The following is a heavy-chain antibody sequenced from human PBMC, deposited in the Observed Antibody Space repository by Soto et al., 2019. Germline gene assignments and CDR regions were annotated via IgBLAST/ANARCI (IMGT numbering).Heavy chain of an antibody. CDR1: GYTFTTYY. CDR2: INPSGGTT. Sequence: ASVKVSCKASGYTFTTYYMHWVRQAPGQGLEWMGIINPSGGTTNYAQRFQGRVTMTIDTSTSTVYMELSNLRNDDTAVYYCARVVVPTTVTTSNWFDPWGQGTLVTVSS. J-gene: IGHJ5*02. V-gene: IGHV1-46*01. D-gene: IGHD4-17*01. CDR3: ARVVVPTTVTTSNWFDP.